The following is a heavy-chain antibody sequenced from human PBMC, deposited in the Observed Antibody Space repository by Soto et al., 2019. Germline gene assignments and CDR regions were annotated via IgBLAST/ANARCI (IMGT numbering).Heavy chain of an antibody. CDR2: ISSGNGNT. D-gene: IGHD2-2*01. J-gene: IGHJ4*02. Sequence: QVQLVQSGAEEKKPGASVQVSCKASGYTFTSYAMHWVRQAPGQRLEWMGWISSGNGNTKYSQTFQGSVTITRDTSASTAYMELRSLRSEDTAVYYCARDVGPGDYWCQGTLVTVSS. CDR3: ARDVGPGDY. V-gene: IGHV1-3*05. CDR1: GYTFTSYA.